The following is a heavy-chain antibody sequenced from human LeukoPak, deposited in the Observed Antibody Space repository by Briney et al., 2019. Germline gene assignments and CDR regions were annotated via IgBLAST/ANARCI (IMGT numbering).Heavy chain of an antibody. CDR2: LKQDGSEK. CDR1: GFTFSSYW. J-gene: IGHJ4*02. Sequence: PGGSLRLSCAASGFTFSSYWMSWVRPAPGKGLGGVANLKQDGSEKYSVDSVKGRFTISRDNAKNSLYLQMNSLRAEDTAVYYCASDREYYYGSGSFDYWGQGTLVTVSS. V-gene: IGHV3-7*04. CDR3: ASDREYYYGSGSFDY. D-gene: IGHD3-10*01.